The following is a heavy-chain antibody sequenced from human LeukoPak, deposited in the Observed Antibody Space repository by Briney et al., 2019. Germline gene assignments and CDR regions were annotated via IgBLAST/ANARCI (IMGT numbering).Heavy chain of an antibody. Sequence: PSETLSLTCTVSGGSISSGDYYWSWIRQPPGKGLEWIGYIYYSGSTYYNPSLKSRVTISVDTSKNQFSLKLSSVTAADTAVYYCARACSGGSCSHLGYSDYWGQGTLVTVSS. CDR2: IYYSGST. D-gene: IGHD2-15*01. J-gene: IGHJ4*02. V-gene: IGHV4-30-4*08. CDR3: ARACSGGSCSHLGYSDY. CDR1: GGSISSGDYY.